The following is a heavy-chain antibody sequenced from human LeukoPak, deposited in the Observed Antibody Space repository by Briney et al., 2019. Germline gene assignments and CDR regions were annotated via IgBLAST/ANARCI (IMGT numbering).Heavy chain of an antibody. CDR3: ARVEMATMNFDY. CDR2: IYSGGST. CDR1: GFTVSSNY. Sequence: PGGSLRLSCAASGFTVSSNYMSWVRQAPGKGLEWVSVIYSGGSTYYADSVKGRFTISRDNSKNTLYLQMNSLRAGDTAVYYCARVEMATMNFDYWGQGTLVTVSS. J-gene: IGHJ4*02. D-gene: IGHD5-24*01. V-gene: IGHV3-53*01.